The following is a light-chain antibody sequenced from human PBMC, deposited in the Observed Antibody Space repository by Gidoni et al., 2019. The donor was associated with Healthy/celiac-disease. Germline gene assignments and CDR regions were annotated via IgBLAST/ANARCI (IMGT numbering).Light chain of an antibody. CDR2: DAS. CDR1: QSVSSY. J-gene: IGKJ1*01. CDR3: QQRSNWPPWT. V-gene: IGKV3-11*01. Sequence: EIVLTQSPATLSFSPGERATLSCRASQSVSSYLAWYQQKPGQAPRLLIYDASNRDTGIPTSFSGSGSGTDFTLTISSLEPEDFAVYYCQQRSNWPPWTFGQGTKVEIK.